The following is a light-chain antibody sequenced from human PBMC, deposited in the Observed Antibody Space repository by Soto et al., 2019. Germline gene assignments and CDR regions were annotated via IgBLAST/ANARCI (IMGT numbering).Light chain of an antibody. CDR1: QSSSTF. CDR3: QQSYTTPQSWT. Sequence: DIQMTQSPSSLSASVGDRVTITCRASQSSSTFLNWYQQKPGKAPKLLIYAASTLQSGVPSGFSGSGSGTDFALTISSLQSEAFATYFCQQSYTTPQSWTFGQGTKVEIK. J-gene: IGKJ1*01. CDR2: AAS. V-gene: IGKV1-39*01.